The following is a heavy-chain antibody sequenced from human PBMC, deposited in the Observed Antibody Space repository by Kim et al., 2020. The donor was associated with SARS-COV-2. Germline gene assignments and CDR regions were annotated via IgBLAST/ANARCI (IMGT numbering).Heavy chain of an antibody. J-gene: IGHJ4*02. V-gene: IGHV4-59*01. CDR3: ARSRGQYSTSSNFDY. D-gene: IGHD6-6*01. Sequence: PSLESRVTISVDTSKKQFSLNLSSVTTADTAVYYCARSRGQYSTSSNFDYWGQGMLVTVSS.